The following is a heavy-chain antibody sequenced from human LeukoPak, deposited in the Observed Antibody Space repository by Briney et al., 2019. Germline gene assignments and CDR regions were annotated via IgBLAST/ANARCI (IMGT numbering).Heavy chain of an antibody. Sequence: ASVKVSCKASGYTFTSYGISWVRQAPGQGLEWMGWISAYNGNTNYAQKLQGRVTMTTDTSTSTAYMELRSLRSDDTAVYYCARLYSSSWSNAFDIWGQGTMVTVSS. D-gene: IGHD6-13*01. V-gene: IGHV1-18*01. CDR3: ARLYSSSWSNAFDI. CDR1: GYTFTSYG. CDR2: ISAYNGNT. J-gene: IGHJ3*02.